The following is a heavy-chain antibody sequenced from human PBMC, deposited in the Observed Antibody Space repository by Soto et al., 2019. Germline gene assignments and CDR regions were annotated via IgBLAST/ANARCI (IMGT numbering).Heavy chain of an antibody. J-gene: IGHJ4*02. Sequence: GWSLRLSCAASGFTFSSYAMSWVRQAPGKGLEWVSAISGSGGSTYYADSVKGRFTISRDNSKNTLYLQMNSLRAEDTAVYYCAKGGWYYYDSSGYYFPPDYWGQGTLVTVSS. CDR1: GFTFSSYA. CDR2: ISGSGGST. V-gene: IGHV3-23*01. D-gene: IGHD3-22*01. CDR3: AKGGWYYYDSSGYYFPPDY.